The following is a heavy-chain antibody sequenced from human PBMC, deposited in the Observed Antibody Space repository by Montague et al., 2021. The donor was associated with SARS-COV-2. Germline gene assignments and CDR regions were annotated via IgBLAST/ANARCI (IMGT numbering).Heavy chain of an antibody. V-gene: IGHV4-34*01. D-gene: IGHD3-10*01. CDR3: ARLGDGVVPSPILGVGPYYSYYYMDV. CDR2: IHHGGST. CDR1: GGSFSTYF. J-gene: IGHJ6*03. Sequence: SETLSLTCAVHGGSFSTYFWNWICKPPGKGLEWIGEIHHGGSTNYNPSLESRVTISADTSTNQFSLRLTSVAAADTAVYYCARLGDGVVPSPILGVGPYYSYYYMDVWGKGTTVTVSS.